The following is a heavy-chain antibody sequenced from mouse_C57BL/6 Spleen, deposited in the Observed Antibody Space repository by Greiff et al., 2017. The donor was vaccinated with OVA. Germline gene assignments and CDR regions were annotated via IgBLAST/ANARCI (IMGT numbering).Heavy chain of an antibody. V-gene: IGHV7-3*01. CDR3: ARNYYGNLYYFDY. Sequence: VQLKESGGGLVQPGGSLSLSCAASGFTFTDYYMSWVRQPPGKALEWLGFIRNKANGYTTEYSASVKGRFTISRDNSQSILYLQMNALRAEDSATYYCARNYYGNLYYFDYWGQGTTLTVSS. J-gene: IGHJ2*01. CDR2: IRNKANGYTT. D-gene: IGHD2-1*01. CDR1: GFTFTDYY.